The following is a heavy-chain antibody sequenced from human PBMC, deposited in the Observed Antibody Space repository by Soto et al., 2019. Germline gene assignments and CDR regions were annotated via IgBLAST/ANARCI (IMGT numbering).Heavy chain of an antibody. V-gene: IGHV3-23*01. J-gene: IGHJ2*01. CDR1: GLPFSSCS. CDR3: AKDLRGPQAGTWYFDL. D-gene: IGHD6-13*01. Sequence: EVQLLESGGGLVQPGGSLRLACATSGLPFSSCSMGWVRQAPGKGLEWVSSIVASGITTYYADSVKGRFTISRDNSKNTLYLQMSSLRAEDTAVYYCAKDLRGPQAGTWYFDLWGHGSLVSVSS. CDR2: IVASGITT.